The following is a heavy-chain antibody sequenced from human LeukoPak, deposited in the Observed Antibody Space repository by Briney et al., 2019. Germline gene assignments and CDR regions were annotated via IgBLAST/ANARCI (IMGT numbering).Heavy chain of an antibody. V-gene: IGHV3-7*01. CDR1: GFAFSSYW. D-gene: IGHD4-23*01. Sequence: GGSLRLSCATSGFAFSSYWMTWVRQVPGKGLEWVANINREGNEKYYVDSVKGRFTISRDNAKNSVDLQMGSLRVEDTAVYYCARVGTWELQRVFDFWGQGTLVTVSS. CDR2: INREGNEK. CDR3: ARVGTWELQRVFDF. J-gene: IGHJ4*02.